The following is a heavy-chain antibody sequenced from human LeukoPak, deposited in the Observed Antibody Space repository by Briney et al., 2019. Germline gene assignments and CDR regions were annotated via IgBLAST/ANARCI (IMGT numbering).Heavy chain of an antibody. J-gene: IGHJ3*02. Sequence: PGGSLRLSCAASGFTFSSYWMSWVRQAPGKGLEWVANIKQDGSEKYYVDSVKGRFTISRDNAKNSLYLQMNSLRAEDTAVYYCARDRVSHRMRITIFGSRRGAFDIWGQGTMVTVSS. V-gene: IGHV3-7*01. D-gene: IGHD3-3*01. CDR3: ARDRVSHRMRITIFGSRRGAFDI. CDR2: IKQDGSEK. CDR1: GFTFSSYW.